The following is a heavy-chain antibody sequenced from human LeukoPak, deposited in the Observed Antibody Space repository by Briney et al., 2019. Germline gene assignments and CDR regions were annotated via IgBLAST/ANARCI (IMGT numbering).Heavy chain of an antibody. D-gene: IGHD1-26*01. J-gene: IGHJ4*02. CDR1: GFTFSNYA. Sequence: GGSLRLSCAASGFTFSNYAMSWVRLAPGRGLEWVSVISGSGITTFYADSVKGRFTISRDNSKNTLYLQMNSLRAEDTAVYYCAKERREQSRDNYFDYWGQGTLVTVSS. V-gene: IGHV3-23*01. CDR2: ISGSGITT. CDR3: AKERREQSRDNYFDY.